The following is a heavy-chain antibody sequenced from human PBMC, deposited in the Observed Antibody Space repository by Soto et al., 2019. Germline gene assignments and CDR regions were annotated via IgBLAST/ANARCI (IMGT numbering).Heavy chain of an antibody. D-gene: IGHD6-13*01. V-gene: IGHV4-39*01. Sequence: SETLSLTCTVSGGSISSSSHHWGWIRQPPGKGLEWIGSIYYSGTTYYNPSLKSRLTISVDTSKNQFSLKLSSVTPADTAVYYCARGKDSAGDYWGQGTLVTVSS. J-gene: IGHJ4*02. CDR3: ARGKDSAGDY. CDR2: IYYSGTT. CDR1: GGSISSSSHH.